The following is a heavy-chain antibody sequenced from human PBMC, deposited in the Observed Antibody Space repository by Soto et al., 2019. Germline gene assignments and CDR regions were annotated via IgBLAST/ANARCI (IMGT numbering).Heavy chain of an antibody. CDR1: GFTFRSYS. V-gene: IGHV3-48*01. J-gene: IGHJ4*02. CDR3: AKGSRYSSGWYGRY. Sequence: GGSLRLSCAASGFTFRSYSMNWVRQAPGKGLEWISYISSSSTTIYYGDSVKGRFTISRDNARNSLYLQMNSLRAEDTAVYYCAKGSRYSSGWYGRYWGQGTLVTVS. CDR2: ISSSSTTI. D-gene: IGHD6-19*01.